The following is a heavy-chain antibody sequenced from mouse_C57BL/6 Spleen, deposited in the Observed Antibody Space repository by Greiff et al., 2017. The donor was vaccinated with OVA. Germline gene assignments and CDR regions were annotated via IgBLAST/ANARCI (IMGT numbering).Heavy chain of an antibody. D-gene: IGHD2-4*01. CDR2: INPNNGGT. CDR3: ARTDYDDWYFDV. CDR1: GYTFTSYW. J-gene: IGHJ1*03. Sequence: VQLQQSGAELVKPGASVKMSCKASGYTFTSYWITWVKQRPGQGLEWIGDINPNNGGTSYNQKFKGKATLTVDKSSSTAYMELRSLTSEDSAVYYCARTDYDDWYFDVWGTGTTVTVSS. V-gene: IGHV1-55*01.